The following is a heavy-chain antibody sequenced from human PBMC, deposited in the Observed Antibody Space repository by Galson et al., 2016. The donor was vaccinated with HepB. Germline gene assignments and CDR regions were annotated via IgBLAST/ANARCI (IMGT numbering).Heavy chain of an antibody. D-gene: IGHD6-13*01. Sequence: QSGAEVKKAGESLKISCKGSGYKFTNYWIAWVRQMPGKGLEWMGNIYPDDSDTKYSPAFQGQVTISADKSINNAFLHWRNLKASDTAKYFCARSQSSSWYFQGVYWGQGTLVTVYS. CDR2: IYPDDSDT. CDR3: ARSQSSSWYFQGVY. J-gene: IGHJ4*02. CDR1: GYKFTNYW. V-gene: IGHV5-51*01.